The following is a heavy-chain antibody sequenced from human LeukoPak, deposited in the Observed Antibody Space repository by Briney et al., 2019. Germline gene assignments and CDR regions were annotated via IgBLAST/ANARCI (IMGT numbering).Heavy chain of an antibody. CDR3: ARLFFSSRRRHTR. D-gene: IGHD2-21*01. CDR2: FHHSGHT. J-gene: IGHJ4*02. Sequence: SETLSLTCTVSGDSINSSPYYWGWIRQPPGKGLEWLGSFHHSGHTYYNPSLNSRLTISVDTSKNRLSLNLNSVTATDTAVYYCARLFFSSRRRHTRWGQGTLVTVSS. CDR1: GDSINSSPYY. V-gene: IGHV4-39*01.